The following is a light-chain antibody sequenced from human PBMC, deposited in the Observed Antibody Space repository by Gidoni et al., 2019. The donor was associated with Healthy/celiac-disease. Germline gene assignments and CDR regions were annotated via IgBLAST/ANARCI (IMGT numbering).Light chain of an antibody. CDR2: GAS. J-gene: IGKJ2*01. CDR1: PSVSSSY. V-gene: IGKV3-20*01. Sequence: EIVLTQSPGTLSLSPGESATLSCRASPSVSSSYLAWYQQKPGQAPRLLIYGASSRATGIPDRFSGSGSGTDFTLTISRLEPEDFAVYYCQQYGSSAMYTFGQGTKLEIK. CDR3: QQYGSSAMYT.